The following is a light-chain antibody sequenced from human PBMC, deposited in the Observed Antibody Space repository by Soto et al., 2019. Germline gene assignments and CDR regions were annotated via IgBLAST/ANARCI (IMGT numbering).Light chain of an antibody. J-gene: IGLJ2*01. V-gene: IGLV3-21*04. Sequence: SYVLTQPPSVSVAPGKTARITCRGNNIGSKRVHWYQQKPGQAPVLVIYYDSDRPSGIPERFSGSNSGNTATLTISRVEAGDEADYYCQVWDSSSDHVVFGGGTKLTV. CDR1: NIGSKR. CDR2: YDS. CDR3: QVWDSSSDHVV.